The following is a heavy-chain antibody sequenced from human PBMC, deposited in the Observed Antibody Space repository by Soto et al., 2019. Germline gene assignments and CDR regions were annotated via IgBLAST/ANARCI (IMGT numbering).Heavy chain of an antibody. D-gene: IGHD5-18*01. CDR3: ARDASGYSYGPFDY. CDR2: ISYDGSNK. Sequence: QVQLVESGGGVVQPGRSLRLSCAASGFTFSSYAMHWVRQAPGKGLEWVAVISYDGSNKYYADSVKGRFTISRDNSKNTLYLQMNSLRAEDTDVYYCARDASGYSYGPFDYWGQGTLVTVSS. V-gene: IGHV3-30-3*01. CDR1: GFTFSSYA. J-gene: IGHJ4*02.